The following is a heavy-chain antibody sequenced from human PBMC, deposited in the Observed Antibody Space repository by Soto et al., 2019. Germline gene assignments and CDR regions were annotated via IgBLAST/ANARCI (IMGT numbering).Heavy chain of an antibody. CDR2: IYPGDSDT. CDR3: ARRRSRSSWYLHWFDP. Sequence: PGESLKISCKGSGYSFTSYWIGWVRQMPGKGLEWMGIIYPGDSDTRYSPSFQGQVTISADKSISTAYLQWSSLKASDTAMYYCARRRSRSSWYLHWFDPWAQGTLVTVSS. D-gene: IGHD6-13*01. J-gene: IGHJ5*02. V-gene: IGHV5-51*01. CDR1: GYSFTSYW.